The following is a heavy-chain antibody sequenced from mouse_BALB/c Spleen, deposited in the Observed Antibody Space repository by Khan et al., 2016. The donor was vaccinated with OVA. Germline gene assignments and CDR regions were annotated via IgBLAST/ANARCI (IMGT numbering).Heavy chain of an antibody. V-gene: IGHV5-6*01. J-gene: IGHJ3*01. Sequence: EVELVESGGDLVKPGGSLKLSCEASGFTFSSYGMSWVCQTPDKRLEWVATISHGGSYTYYPDSVKGRLTISRDNSKNTLYLQMRSLKSEDTAMFYGARHRFTLPAAWFAYWGQWTLVTVSA. CDR3: ARHRFTLPAAWFAY. D-gene: IGHD1-1*01. CDR1: GFTFSSYG. CDR2: ISHGGSYT.